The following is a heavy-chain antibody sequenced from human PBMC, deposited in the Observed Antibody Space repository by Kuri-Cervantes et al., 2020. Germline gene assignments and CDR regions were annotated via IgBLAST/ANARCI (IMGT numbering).Heavy chain of an antibody. D-gene: IGHD1-26*01. J-gene: IGHJ3*02. Sequence: GESLKISCAASGFTFSSYWMSWVRQAPGKGLEWVANIKQDGSEKYYVDSVEGRFTISRDNAKNSLYLQMNSLRAEDTAVYYCARDMWELTPNAFDIWGQGTMVTVSS. CDR2: IKQDGSEK. V-gene: IGHV3-7*01. CDR1: GFTFSSYW. CDR3: ARDMWELTPNAFDI.